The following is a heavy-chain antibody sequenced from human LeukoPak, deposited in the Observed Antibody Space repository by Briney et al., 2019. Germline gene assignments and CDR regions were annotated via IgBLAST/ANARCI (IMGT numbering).Heavy chain of an antibody. CDR2: IDTSVTT. V-gene: IGHV4-4*07. Sequence: SETLSLTCTVSGGSFTTYYWSWIRQPAGKGLEWRGHIDTSVTTNYNASLKRRVTMSTDRSKNQFSLNLSSVTAADTAVYYCASSPGYCSSISCYSYFDYWGQGTLVTVSS. D-gene: IGHD2-2*02. CDR3: ASSPGYCSSISCYSYFDY. CDR1: GGSFTTYY. J-gene: IGHJ4*02.